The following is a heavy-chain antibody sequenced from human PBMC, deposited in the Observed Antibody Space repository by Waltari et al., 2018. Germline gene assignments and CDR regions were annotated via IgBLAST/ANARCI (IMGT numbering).Heavy chain of an antibody. CDR1: GFTFSSYA. Sequence: EVQLLESGGGLVQPGGSLRLSCAASGFTFSSYAMSWVRQAPGKGLEWVSAISGSGGSTYYADSVKGRFTISRDNHKKKLYLQMNSLRAEDTAVYYCAKVRKDRDTDYIFDDWGQGTLVIVSS. J-gene: IGHJ4*02. CDR2: ISGSGGST. V-gene: IGHV3-23*01. CDR3: AKVRKDRDTDYIFDD. D-gene: IGHD2-15*01.